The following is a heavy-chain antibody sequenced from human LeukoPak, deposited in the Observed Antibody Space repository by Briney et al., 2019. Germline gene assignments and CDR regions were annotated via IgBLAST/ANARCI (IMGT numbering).Heavy chain of an antibody. Sequence: PGRSLRLSCAASGLTFSSYGMHWVRQAPGKGLEWVTVISCDGTIRNYADSVKGRFTISRDNSKNTLYLQMDSLRVEDTAVYYCARDNSAERGQQLANWGQGTLVTVSS. J-gene: IGHJ4*02. CDR1: GLTFSSYG. CDR2: ISCDGTIR. CDR3: ARDNSAERGQQLAN. D-gene: IGHD6-13*01. V-gene: IGHV3-30*03.